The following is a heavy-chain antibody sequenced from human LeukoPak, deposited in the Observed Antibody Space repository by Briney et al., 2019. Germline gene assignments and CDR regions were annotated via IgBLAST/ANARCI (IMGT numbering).Heavy chain of an antibody. CDR2: VYYSGST. D-gene: IGHD3-10*01. CDR1: GGSISGGDYY. CDR3: ARVKARGSGSRTFDY. J-gene: IGHJ4*02. V-gene: IGHV4-30-4*01. Sequence: PSQTLSLTCTVSGGSISGGDYYWSWIRQPPGKGLEWIGYVYYSGSTYYNPSLKSRVTISVDTSKNQFSLKLSSVTAADTAVYYCARVKARGSGSRTFDYWGQGTLVTVSS.